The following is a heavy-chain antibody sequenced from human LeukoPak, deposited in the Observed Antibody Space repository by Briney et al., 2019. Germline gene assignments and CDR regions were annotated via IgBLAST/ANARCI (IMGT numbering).Heavy chain of an antibody. V-gene: IGHV4-34*01. CDR3: ALHSSSALFDY. D-gene: IGHD6-6*01. J-gene: IGHJ4*02. Sequence: SETLSLTCAVYGGSFSGYYWSWIRQPPGKGLEWIGEINHSGSTNYNPSLKSRVTRSVDTSKNQFSLKLSSVTAADTAVYYCALHSSSALFDYWGQGTLVTVSS. CDR2: INHSGST. CDR1: GGSFSGYY.